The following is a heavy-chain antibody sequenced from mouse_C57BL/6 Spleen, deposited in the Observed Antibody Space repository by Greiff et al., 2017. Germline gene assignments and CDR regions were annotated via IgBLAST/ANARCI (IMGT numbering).Heavy chain of an antibody. Sequence: EVMLVESEGGLVQPGSSMKLSCTASGFTFSDYYMAWVRQVPEKGLEWVANINYDGSSTYYLDSLKSRFIISIDNAKNILYLQMSSLKSEDTATYYCARCYYYGSSYYFDYWGQGTTLTVSS. V-gene: IGHV5-16*01. CDR2: INYDGSST. J-gene: IGHJ2*01. CDR3: ARCYYYGSSYYFDY. D-gene: IGHD1-1*01. CDR1: GFTFSDYY.